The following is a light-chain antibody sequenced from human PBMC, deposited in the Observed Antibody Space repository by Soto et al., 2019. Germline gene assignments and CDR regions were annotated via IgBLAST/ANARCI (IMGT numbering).Light chain of an antibody. CDR2: EGS. J-gene: IGLJ1*01. CDR3: CSYTSSSTRV. Sequence: QSVLTQPASVSGSPGQSITVSCTGTSSDVGSYSLVSWYHQSPGKAPKLVIYEGSKRPSGVSNRLSGSKSGNTASLTISGLQAEDEGDYYCCSYTSSSTRVFGTGTKLTVL. V-gene: IGLV2-14*02. CDR1: SSDVGSYSL.